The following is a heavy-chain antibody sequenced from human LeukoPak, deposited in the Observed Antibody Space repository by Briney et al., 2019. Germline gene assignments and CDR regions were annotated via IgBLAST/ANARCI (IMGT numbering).Heavy chain of an antibody. V-gene: IGHV4-34*01. D-gene: IGHD4-17*01. CDR3: ATSRKLRGVTTPGAFDI. Sequence: SETLSLTCAVYGGSFSGYYWSWIRQPPGKGLEWIGEINHSGSTNYNPSLKSRVTISVDTSKNQFSLKLSSVTAADTAVYYCATSRKLRGVTTPGAFDIWGQGTMVTVSS. J-gene: IGHJ3*02. CDR2: INHSGST. CDR1: GGSFSGYY.